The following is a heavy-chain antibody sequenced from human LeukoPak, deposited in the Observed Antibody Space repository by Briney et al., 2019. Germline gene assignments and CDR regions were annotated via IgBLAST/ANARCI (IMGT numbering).Heavy chain of an antibody. V-gene: IGHV1-8*03. CDR1: GYTFTSYD. CDR2: MNPNSGNT. J-gene: IGHJ6*03. D-gene: IGHD1-26*01. CDR3: ARGSGATGGWAYYYYYYYMDV. Sequence: ASVKVSCKASGYTFTSYDINWVRQATGQGLEWMGWMNPNSGNTGYAQKFQGRVTITRNTSISTAYMELSSLRSEDTAVYYCARGSGATGGWAYYYYYYYMDVWGKGTTVAVSS.